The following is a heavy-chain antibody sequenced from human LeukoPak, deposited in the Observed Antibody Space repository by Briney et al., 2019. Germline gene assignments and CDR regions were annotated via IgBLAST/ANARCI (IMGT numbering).Heavy chain of an antibody. Sequence: SETLSLTCTVSGGSISSSSYYWGWIRQPPGKGLEWIGSIYYSGSTYYNPSLKSRVTISVDTSKNQFSLKLSSVTAADTAVYYCARVFYPNSSGWYFHEHPPIEGYYYYYGMDVWGQGTTVTVSS. CDR2: IYYSGST. CDR1: GGSISSSSYY. CDR3: ARVFYPNSSGWYFHEHPPIEGYYYYYGMDV. J-gene: IGHJ6*02. D-gene: IGHD6-19*01. V-gene: IGHV4-39*07.